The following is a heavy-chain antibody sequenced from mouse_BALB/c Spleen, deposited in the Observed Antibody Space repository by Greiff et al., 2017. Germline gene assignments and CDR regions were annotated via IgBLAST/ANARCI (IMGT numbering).Heavy chain of an antibody. CDR1: GYTFTDYE. Sequence: QVHVKQSGAELVRPGASVTLSCKASGYTFTDYEMHWVKQTPVHGLEWIGAIDPETGGTAYNQKFKGKATLTADKSSSTAYMELRSLTSEDSAVYYCTRWVRRRLDWYFDVWGAGTTVTVSS. V-gene: IGHV1-15*01. J-gene: IGHJ1*01. CDR3: TRWVRRRLDWYFDV. CDR2: IDPETGGT. D-gene: IGHD2-14*01.